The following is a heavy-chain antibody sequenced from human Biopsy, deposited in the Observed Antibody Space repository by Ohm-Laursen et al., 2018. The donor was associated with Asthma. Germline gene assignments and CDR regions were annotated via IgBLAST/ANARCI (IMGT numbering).Heavy chain of an antibody. D-gene: IGHD2-2*01. CDR1: GGSFSGYY. V-gene: IGHV4-34*01. J-gene: IGHJ5*02. Sequence: SETLSLTCAVYGGSFSGYYWSWIRQPPGKGLEWIGEINHSGSTNYNPSLKSRVTISVDTSKNQFSVKLSSVTAADTAVYYCARAGQCSSTSCYNPGWFDPWGQGTLVTVSS. CDR3: ARAGQCSSTSCYNPGWFDP. CDR2: INHSGST.